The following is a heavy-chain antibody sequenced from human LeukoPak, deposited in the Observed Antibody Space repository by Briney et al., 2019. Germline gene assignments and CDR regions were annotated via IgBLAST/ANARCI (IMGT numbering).Heavy chain of an antibody. CDR2: INHSGST. D-gene: IGHD6-13*01. J-gene: IGHJ5*02. CDR1: GGSFSGYY. CDR3: ARVPRSGSWTGFPKNWFDP. Sequence: PSETLSLICAVYGGSFSGYYWSWIRQPPGKGLEWIGEINHSGSTNYNPSLKSRVTISVDTSKNQFSLKLSSVTAADTAVYYCARVPRSGSWTGFPKNWFDPWGQGTLVTVSS. V-gene: IGHV4-34*01.